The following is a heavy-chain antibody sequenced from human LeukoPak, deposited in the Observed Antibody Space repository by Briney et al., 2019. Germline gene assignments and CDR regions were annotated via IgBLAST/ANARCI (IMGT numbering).Heavy chain of an antibody. Sequence: SQTLSLTCTVSGGSISSGSYYWNWIRQPAGKGLEWIGRIYTSGSTNYNPSLKSRVTISVDTSKNQFSLKLSSVTAADTAVYYCASTGEMSIAAPLLHDYWGQGTLVTVSS. CDR2: IYTSGST. J-gene: IGHJ4*02. D-gene: IGHD6-6*01. CDR1: GGSISSGSYY. CDR3: ASTGEMSIAAPLLHDY. V-gene: IGHV4-61*02.